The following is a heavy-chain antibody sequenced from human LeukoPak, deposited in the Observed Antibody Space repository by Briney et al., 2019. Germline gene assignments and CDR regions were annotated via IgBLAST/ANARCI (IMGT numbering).Heavy chain of an antibody. CDR3: ARDREGYYDSSGYYNWYFDL. Sequence: SETLSLTCAVYGGSFNSYCWTWIRQPPGKGLEWIGYIYYSGSTYYNPSLKSRVTISVDTSKNQFSLKLSSVTAADTAVYYCARDREGYYDSSGYYNWYFDLWGRGTLVTVSS. D-gene: IGHD3-22*01. J-gene: IGHJ2*01. CDR1: GGSFNSYC. V-gene: IGHV4-30-4*08. CDR2: IYYSGST.